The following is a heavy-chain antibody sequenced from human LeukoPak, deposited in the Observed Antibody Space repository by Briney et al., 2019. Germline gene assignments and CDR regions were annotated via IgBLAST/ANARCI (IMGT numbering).Heavy chain of an antibody. CDR2: MNPNSGNT. CDR3: ASPSGWFGYGDYHDAFDI. Sequence: ASVKVSCKASGGTFSSYAISWVRQAPGQGLEWMGWMNPNSGNTGYAQKFQGRVTMTRNTSISTAYMELSSLRSEDTAVYYCASPSGWFGYGDYHDAFDIWGQGTMVTVSS. V-gene: IGHV1-8*02. J-gene: IGHJ3*02. CDR1: GGTFSSYA. D-gene: IGHD4-17*01.